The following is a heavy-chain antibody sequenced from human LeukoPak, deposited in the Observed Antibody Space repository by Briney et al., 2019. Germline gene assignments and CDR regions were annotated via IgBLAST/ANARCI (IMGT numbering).Heavy chain of an antibody. CDR3: ARDRYYYGSGSYPY. Sequence: ASVKVSCKASGYTFTGYYMHWVRQAPGQGLEWMGRINPNSGGTNYAQKFQGRVTMTRGTSISTAYMELSRLGSDDTAVYYCARDRYYYGSGSYPYWGQGTLVTVSS. D-gene: IGHD3-10*01. V-gene: IGHV1-2*06. CDR1: GYTFTGYY. CDR2: INPNSGGT. J-gene: IGHJ4*02.